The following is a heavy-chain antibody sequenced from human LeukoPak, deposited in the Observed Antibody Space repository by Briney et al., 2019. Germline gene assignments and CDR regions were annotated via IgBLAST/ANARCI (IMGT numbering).Heavy chain of an antibody. Sequence: QPGGSLRLSCAASGFTFSNYAMRWVRQAPGKGLVWVSRINSDGSSTSYADSVKGRFTISRDNAKNTLYLQMNSLRAEDTAVYYCARLSSTSRRGVSYFDYWGQGTLVTVSS. D-gene: IGHD2-2*01. CDR3: ARLSSTSRRGVSYFDY. V-gene: IGHV3-74*01. CDR2: INSDGSST. CDR1: GFTFSNYA. J-gene: IGHJ4*02.